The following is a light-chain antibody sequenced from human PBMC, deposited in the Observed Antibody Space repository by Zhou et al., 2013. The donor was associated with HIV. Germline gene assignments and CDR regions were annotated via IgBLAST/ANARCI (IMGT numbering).Light chain of an antibody. Sequence: ERVLTQSPASLSASPGERVTLSCRASQSVSDNLAWYQQRPGQAPRLLIDTASNRATGVPARFSGSGSGTDFTLTISNLQSEDFAVYYCQQRSSWPLTFGGGTKVDI. CDR1: QSVSDN. V-gene: IGKV3-15*01. CDR2: TAS. CDR3: QQRSSWPLT. J-gene: IGKJ4*01.